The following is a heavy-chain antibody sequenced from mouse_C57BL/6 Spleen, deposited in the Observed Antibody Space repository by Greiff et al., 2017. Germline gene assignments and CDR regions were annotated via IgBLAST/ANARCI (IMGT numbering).Heavy chain of an antibody. V-gene: IGHV1-82*01. Sequence: QVQLQQSGPELVKPGASVKISCKASGYAFSSSWMNWVKQRPGKGLEWIGRIYPGDGDTNYNGKFKGKATLTADKASSTAYMQLSSLTSEDSAVYVCARNYYGSSYDAMGYWGQRTSVTCSS. CDR1: GYAFSSSW. CDR2: IYPGDGDT. CDR3: ARNYYGSSYDAMGY. D-gene: IGHD1-1*01. J-gene: IGHJ4*01.